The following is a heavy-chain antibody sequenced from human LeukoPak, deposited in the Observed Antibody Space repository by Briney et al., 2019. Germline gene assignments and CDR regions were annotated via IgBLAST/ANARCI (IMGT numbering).Heavy chain of an antibody. CDR1: GFTFSSYG. D-gene: IGHD4-17*01. V-gene: IGHV3-33*01. CDR2: IWYDGSNK. Sequence: RSLRLSCAASGFTFSSYGMHWVRQAPGKGLEWVAVIWYDGSNKYYADSVKGRFTISRDNSKDTLYLQMNSPRAEDTAVYYCARVNYGDYGLDYWGQGTLVTVSS. CDR3: ARVNYGDYGLDY. J-gene: IGHJ4*02.